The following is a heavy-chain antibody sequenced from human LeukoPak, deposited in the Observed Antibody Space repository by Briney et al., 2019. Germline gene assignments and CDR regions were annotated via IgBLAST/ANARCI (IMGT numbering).Heavy chain of an antibody. V-gene: IGHV1-69*05. D-gene: IGHD2-21*01. Sequence: GASVTVPFKASGGSLSNYAISWVRQAPGQGLEWMGGIIPIFGSPTYAQKFQGRVTITTDESTTTAYMELSSLRSDDTAVFFCARGERHIPIYYWGQGTLVTVSS. J-gene: IGHJ4*02. CDR3: ARGERHIPIYY. CDR2: IIPIFGSP. CDR1: GGSLSNYA.